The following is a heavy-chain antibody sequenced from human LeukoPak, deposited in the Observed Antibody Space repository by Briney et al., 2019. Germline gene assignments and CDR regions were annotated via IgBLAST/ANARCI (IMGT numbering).Heavy chain of an antibody. Sequence: ASETLSLTCAVSGGFISSGGYFWSWIRQPPGKGLEWIGYISHTGTTYYNPSLKSRVTISVYRSQNHFSLKLNSVPAADAAVYHGARAGNTGGGFDPGGQGTLVTVSS. V-gene: IGHV4-30-2*01. J-gene: IGHJ5*02. CDR3: ARAGNTGGGFDP. CDR2: ISHTGTT. CDR1: GGFISSGGYF. D-gene: IGHD1-14*01.